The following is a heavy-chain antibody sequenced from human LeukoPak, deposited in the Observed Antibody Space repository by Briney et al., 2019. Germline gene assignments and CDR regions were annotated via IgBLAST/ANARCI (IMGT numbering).Heavy chain of an antibody. J-gene: IGHJ4*02. CDR1: GFTFGSYA. CDR2: ISYDGSNK. CDR3: ARDLYSIAVAGGCDY. D-gene: IGHD6-19*01. V-gene: IGHV3-30*04. Sequence: PGGSLRLSCAASGFTFGSYAMHWVRQAPGKGLERVAVISYDGSNKYYADSAKGRFTISRDNSKNTLYLQMNRLRAEDTAVYYCARDLYSIAVAGGCDYWGQGTLVTVSS.